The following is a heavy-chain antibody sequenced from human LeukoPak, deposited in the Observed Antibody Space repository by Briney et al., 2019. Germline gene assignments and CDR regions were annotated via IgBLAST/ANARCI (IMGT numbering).Heavy chain of an antibody. CDR1: AFTFSRYS. V-gene: IGHV3-21*01. CDR2: ISISSNYI. Sequence: GGSLRLSCAASAFTFSRYSMNWVRQAPGKGLEWVSSISISSNYIYYADSVKGRFTISRDNARNSLYLQMNSLRAEDTAVYYCARGSRFGVVGRDAFDIWGQGTMVTVSS. D-gene: IGHD3-3*01. CDR3: ARGSRFGVVGRDAFDI. J-gene: IGHJ3*02.